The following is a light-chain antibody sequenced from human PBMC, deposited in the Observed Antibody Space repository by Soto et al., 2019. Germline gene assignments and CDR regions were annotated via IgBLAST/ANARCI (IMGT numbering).Light chain of an antibody. J-gene: IGKJ5*01. CDR3: QQFSTGLIT. CDR1: QSVSSY. CDR2: DAF. Sequence: EIVLTQSPATLSLSPGERATLSCRASQSVSSYLAWYQQKPGQAPRLLIYDAFHRATGIPARFSVSGSGTVFTLTISRLETEDFAVYYCQQFSTGLITLGQGTRLEIK. V-gene: IGKV3-11*01.